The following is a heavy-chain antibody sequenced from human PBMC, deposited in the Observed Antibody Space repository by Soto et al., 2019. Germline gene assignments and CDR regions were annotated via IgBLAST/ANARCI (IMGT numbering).Heavy chain of an antibody. CDR3: TSKTYGSGSYRYYFDY. V-gene: IGHV3-23*01. Sequence: GGSLRLSCAASGFTFSSYAMSWVRQAPGKGLEWVSAISGSGGSTYYADSVKGRFTISRDNSKNTLYLQMNSLRAEDTAVYYCTSKTYGSGSYRYYFDYWGQGTLVTVSS. CDR1: GFTFSSYA. J-gene: IGHJ4*02. D-gene: IGHD3-10*01. CDR2: ISGSGGST.